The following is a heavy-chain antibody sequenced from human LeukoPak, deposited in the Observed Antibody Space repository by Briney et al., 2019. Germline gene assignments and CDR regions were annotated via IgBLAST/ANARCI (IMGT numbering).Heavy chain of an antibody. V-gene: IGHV4-34*01. CDR2: ISHSGST. CDR3: ARGRGVGATITNFDY. Sequence: SETLSLTCAVYGGSFSGYYWSWIRQPPGKGLEWIGEISHSGSTNYNPSLKSRVTISVDTSKNQFSLKLSSVTAADTAVYYCARGRGVGATITNFDYWGQGTLVTVSS. CDR1: GGSFSGYY. J-gene: IGHJ4*02. D-gene: IGHD1-26*01.